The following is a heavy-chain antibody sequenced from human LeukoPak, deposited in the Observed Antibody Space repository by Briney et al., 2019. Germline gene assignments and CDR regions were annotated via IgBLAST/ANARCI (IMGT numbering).Heavy chain of an antibody. V-gene: IGHV4-39*07. Sequence: SETLSLTCTVSGGSISSSSYYWGWIRQPPGKGLEWIGSIYYSGSTYYNPSLKSRVTISVDTSKNQISLKLNSVTAADTAVYYCGRDSRGPDYWGQGTLVTVSS. CDR3: GRDSRGPDY. J-gene: IGHJ4*02. CDR1: GGSISSSSYY. D-gene: IGHD3-22*01. CDR2: IYYSGST.